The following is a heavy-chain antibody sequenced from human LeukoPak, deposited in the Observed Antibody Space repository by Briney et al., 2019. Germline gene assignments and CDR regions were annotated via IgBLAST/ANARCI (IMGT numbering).Heavy chain of an antibody. D-gene: IGHD3-22*01. CDR1: GGTFSSYA. J-gene: IGHJ3*02. V-gene: IGHV1-69*04. CDR3: ARDYDSSGYGAFDI. CDR2: IIPILGIA. Sequence: SVKVSCKASGGTFSSYAISWVRQAPGQGLEWMGRIIPILGIANYAQKFQGRVTITADKSTSTAYMELSSLRSEDTAVYYCARDYDSSGYGAFDIWGQGTMVTASS.